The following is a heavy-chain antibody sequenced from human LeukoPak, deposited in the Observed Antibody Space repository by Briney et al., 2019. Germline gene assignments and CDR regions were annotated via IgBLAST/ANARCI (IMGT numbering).Heavy chain of an antibody. CDR3: ARDLGYSGSYYFDY. J-gene: IGHJ4*02. Sequence: GGSLRLSCAASGFTFSSYSMNWVRQAPGKGLEWVSYISSSSSTINYADSVKGRFTISRDNAKNSLYLQMNSLRDEDTAVYYCARDLGYSGSYYFDYWGQGTLVTVSS. CDR1: GFTFSSYS. V-gene: IGHV3-48*02. D-gene: IGHD1-26*01. CDR2: ISSSSSTI.